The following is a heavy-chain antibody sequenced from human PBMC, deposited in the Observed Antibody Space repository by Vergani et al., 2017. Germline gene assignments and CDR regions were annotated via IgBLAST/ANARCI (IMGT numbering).Heavy chain of an antibody. V-gene: IGHV1-18*01. D-gene: IGHD3-3*01. CDR1: GYNFLDYG. CDR3: VKDFWSLSPGS. Sequence: QVQLVQSGAEVKKPGASVKVSCKTSGYNFLDYGITWVRQAPGQGLEWMGWLSAKKGDTHYAQRFQGRVTMTTDTSTTTAYMELRSLISDDTAVYYCVKDFWSLSPGSWGQGTVVTVSS. J-gene: IGHJ5*02. CDR2: LSAKKGDT.